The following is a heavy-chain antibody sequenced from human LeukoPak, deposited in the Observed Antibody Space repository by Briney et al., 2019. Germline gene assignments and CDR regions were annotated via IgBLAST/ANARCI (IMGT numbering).Heavy chain of an antibody. J-gene: IGHJ4*02. Sequence: GGSLRLSCAASGFTFSSYGMPWVRQAPGKGLEWVAVISYDGSNKDYADSVKGRFTIPRDNSKNTLYLQMNSLRTEDTAVYYCAKARYYYGSGSNYFDYWGQGTLVTVSS. CDR1: GFTFSSYG. D-gene: IGHD3-10*01. V-gene: IGHV3-30*18. CDR3: AKARYYYGSGSNYFDY. CDR2: ISYDGSNK.